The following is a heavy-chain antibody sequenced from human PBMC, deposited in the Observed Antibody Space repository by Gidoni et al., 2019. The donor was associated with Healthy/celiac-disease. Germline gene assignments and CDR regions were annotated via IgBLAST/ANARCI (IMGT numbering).Heavy chain of an antibody. D-gene: IGHD1-26*01. J-gene: IGHJ4*02. Sequence: QVQLQESGPGLVKPSETLSLTCTVSGGSLSSYYWRWIRQPPGKGLEWIGYIYYSGSTNYNPSRKSRVTISVDTSKNQFSLKLSSVTAADTAVYYCARVAREHLWNAYYFDYWGQGTLVTVSS. CDR2: IYYSGST. CDR1: GGSLSSYY. CDR3: ARVAREHLWNAYYFDY. V-gene: IGHV4-59*01.